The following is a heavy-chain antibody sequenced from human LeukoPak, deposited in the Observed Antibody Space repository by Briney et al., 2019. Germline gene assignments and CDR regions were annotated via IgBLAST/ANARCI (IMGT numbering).Heavy chain of an antibody. J-gene: IGHJ3*02. Sequence: GGSLRLSCAASGFTFSSYSITGARQAPGKGLGGVSSISSSGSYIYYADSVKGRFTISRDNAKNSLYLQMNSLRAEDTAVYYCARGWERGAFDIWGQGTMVTVSS. CDR1: GFTFSSYS. V-gene: IGHV3-21*01. CDR3: ARGWERGAFDI. CDR2: ISSSGSYI. D-gene: IGHD1-26*01.